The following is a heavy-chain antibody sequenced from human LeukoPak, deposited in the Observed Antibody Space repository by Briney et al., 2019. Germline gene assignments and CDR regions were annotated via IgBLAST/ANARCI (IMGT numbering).Heavy chain of an antibody. J-gene: IGHJ4*02. CDR2: IYYSGST. CDR3: ARVRGSYYDY. D-gene: IGHD1-26*01. V-gene: IGHV4-39*07. CDR1: GGSISSSSYY. Sequence: SETLSLTCTVSGGSISSSSYYWGWIRQPPGEGLEWIGSIYYSGSTYYNPSLKSRVTISVDTSKNQFSLKLSSVTAADTAVYYCARVRGSYYDYWGQGTLVTVSS.